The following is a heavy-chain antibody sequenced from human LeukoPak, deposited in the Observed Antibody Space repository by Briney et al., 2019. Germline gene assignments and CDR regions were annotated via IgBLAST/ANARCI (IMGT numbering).Heavy chain of an antibody. CDR3: ARMTCGGGTCWWFDP. J-gene: IGHJ5*02. D-gene: IGHD2-15*01. V-gene: IGHV4-39*01. CDR2: IYYFGST. CDR1: GGSITSIHYY. Sequence: SETLSLTCTVSGGSITSIHYYWGWIRQPPGKGLEWIGNIYYFGSTYYNPSLRSRVTISVDTSKNQFSLKQSSVTAADTALYYCARMTCGGGTCWWFDPWGQGTLVTVSS.